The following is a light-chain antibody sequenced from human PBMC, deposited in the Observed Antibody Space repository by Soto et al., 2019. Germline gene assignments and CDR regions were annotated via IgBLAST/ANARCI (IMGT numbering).Light chain of an antibody. J-gene: IGLJ3*02. Sequence: QSVLTQPPSASGTPGQRVTISCSGSSSNIGRNYVYWYQQLPGTAPKLLIYRNNQRPSGVPDRFSGSRSGTSASLAISGLRSEDEAGYYCASWDDSLSAGVFGGGTKLTVL. CDR3: ASWDDSLSAGV. CDR1: SSNIGRNY. V-gene: IGLV1-47*01. CDR2: RNN.